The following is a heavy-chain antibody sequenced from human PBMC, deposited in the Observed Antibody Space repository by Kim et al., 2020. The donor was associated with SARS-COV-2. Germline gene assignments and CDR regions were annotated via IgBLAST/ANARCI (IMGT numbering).Heavy chain of an antibody. CDR3: ARGTPEPMVATFLDY. Sequence: GGSLRLSCAASGFTFSSYAMHWVRQAPGKGLEWVAVISYDGSNKYYADSVKGRFTISRDNSKNTLYLQMNSLRAEDTAVYYCARGTPEPMVATFLDYWGQGTLVTVSS. CDR2: ISYDGSNK. V-gene: IGHV3-30*04. D-gene: IGHD5-12*01. CDR1: GFTFSSYA. J-gene: IGHJ4*02.